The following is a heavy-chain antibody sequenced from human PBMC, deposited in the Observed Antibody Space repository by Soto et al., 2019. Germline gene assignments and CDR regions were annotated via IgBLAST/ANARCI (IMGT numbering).Heavy chain of an antibody. J-gene: IGHJ5*02. D-gene: IGHD3-22*01. CDR3: ARDRRIHYYDSSGYYRGANWFDP. V-gene: IGHV1-69*06. CDR1: GGTFSSYA. Sequence: SVKVSCTASGGTFSSYAISWVRQAPGQGLEWMGGIIPIFGTANYAQKFQGRVTITADKSTSTAYMELSSLRSEDTAVYYCARDRRIHYYDSSGYYRGANWFDPWGQGTLVTVSS. CDR2: IIPIFGTA.